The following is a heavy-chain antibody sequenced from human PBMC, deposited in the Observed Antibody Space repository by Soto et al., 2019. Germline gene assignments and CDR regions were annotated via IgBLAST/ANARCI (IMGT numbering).Heavy chain of an antibody. D-gene: IGHD1-26*01. CDR1: NFSISSGYY. Sequence: SETLSLTCVVSNFSISSGYYWGWIRQSPGKGLEWIASIYRSGTTSYNPSLKSRVTISVDPSENQFSLMLTAVTAADTAVYYCARTNSGSYYSVFNYWGRGSLVTVYS. J-gene: IGHJ4*02. CDR3: ARTNSGSYYSVFNY. V-gene: IGHV4-38-2*01. CDR2: IYRSGTT.